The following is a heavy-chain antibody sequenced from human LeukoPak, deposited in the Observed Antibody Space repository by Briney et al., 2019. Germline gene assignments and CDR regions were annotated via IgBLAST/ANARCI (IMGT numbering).Heavy chain of an antibody. Sequence: PGGSLRLSCAASGFTFSSYGMHWVRQAPGKGLEWVAVISYDGSNKYYADSVKGRFAISRDNSKNTLYLQMNSLRAEDMAVYYCAKDKDSSHFDYWGQGTLVTVSS. CDR3: AKDKDSSHFDY. CDR2: ISYDGSNK. CDR1: GFTFSSYG. D-gene: IGHD6-13*01. V-gene: IGHV3-30*18. J-gene: IGHJ4*02.